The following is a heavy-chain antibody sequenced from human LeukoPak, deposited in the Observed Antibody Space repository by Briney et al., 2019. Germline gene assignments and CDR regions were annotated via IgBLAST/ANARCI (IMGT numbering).Heavy chain of an antibody. CDR1: GGSISSYY. D-gene: IGHD5-24*01. J-gene: IGHJ4*02. Sequence: SETLSLTCTVSGGSISSYYWSWIRQPPGKGLEWIGYINYGGRTNYNPSLKSRVTISVDTSKNQLSLKLSSVTAADTAVYYCARGREMATTPFDYWGQGTLVTVS. CDR3: ARGREMATTPFDY. V-gene: IGHV4-59*01. CDR2: INYGGRT.